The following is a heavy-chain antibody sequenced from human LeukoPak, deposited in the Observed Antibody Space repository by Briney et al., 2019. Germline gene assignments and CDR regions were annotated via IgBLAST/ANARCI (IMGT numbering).Heavy chain of an antibody. J-gene: IGHJ4*01. CDR2: IKQDGSEK. Sequence: GGSLRLSCAASGFTFNSYWMSWVRQAPGKGLEWVANIKQDGSEKYYVDSVKGRFTISRDNAKNSLYLQMNSLRAEDTAVYYCAKDPGIGYWGQGTLVTVSS. CDR3: AKDPGIGY. D-gene: IGHD1-14*01. V-gene: IGHV3-7*01. CDR1: GFTFNSYW.